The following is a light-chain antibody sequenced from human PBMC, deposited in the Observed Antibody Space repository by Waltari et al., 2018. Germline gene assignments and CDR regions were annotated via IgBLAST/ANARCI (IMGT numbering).Light chain of an antibody. CDR2: EVS. Sequence: QSALTQPPSASGSPGQSVTISCTGTSSDVGGYNYVSWYQQHPGKAPKLMIYEVSKRPSVVPHRFSGSKSGNTASLTVSGLQAEDEADYYCSSYAGSNIFYVFGTGTKVTVL. V-gene: IGLV2-8*01. J-gene: IGLJ1*01. CDR1: SSDVGGYNY. CDR3: SSYAGSNIFYV.